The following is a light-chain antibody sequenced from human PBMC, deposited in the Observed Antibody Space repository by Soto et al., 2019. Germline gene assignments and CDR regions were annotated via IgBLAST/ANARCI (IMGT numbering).Light chain of an antibody. Sequence: EIVMTQSPATLSVSPGERATLSCRASQSISSELAWYQQRPGQPPRLLIYRASTRATGVPDRFTGSGSGSDFTLTISGLQSEDFAVYYCQQGHNWPLTFGQGTRLEI. CDR2: RAS. V-gene: IGKV3-15*01. CDR1: QSISSE. J-gene: IGKJ2*01. CDR3: QQGHNWPLT.